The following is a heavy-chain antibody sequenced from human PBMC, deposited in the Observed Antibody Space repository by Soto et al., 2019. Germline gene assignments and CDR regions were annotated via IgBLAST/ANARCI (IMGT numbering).Heavy chain of an antibody. V-gene: IGHV1-2*04. CDR2: INPNSGGT. D-gene: IGHD6-6*01. CDR1: GYTFTGYY. J-gene: IGHJ6*02. CDR3: ARVSARYYYYGMDV. Sequence: GASVKVSCKASGYTFTGYYMHWVRQAPGQGLEWMGWINPNSGGTNYAQKFQGWVTVTRDTSISTAYMELSRLRSDDTAVYYCARVSARYYYYGMDVWGQGTTVTVSS.